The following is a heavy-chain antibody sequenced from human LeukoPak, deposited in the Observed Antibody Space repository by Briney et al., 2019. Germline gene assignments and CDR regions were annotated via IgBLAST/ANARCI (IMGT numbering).Heavy chain of an antibody. J-gene: IGHJ4*02. CDR1: GYTFSVYR. CDR2: IFISNSDI. CDR3: ARGYSGAI. V-gene: IGHV3-21*01. D-gene: IGHD5-12*01. Sequence: GGPLRLSCAASGYTFSVYRMNWVRQATGKGAEWVSFIFISNSDIYYADSVKGRFTISRYNANNSLYLQMNSLRAEDTAVYYCARGYSGAIWGQGTLVTGSS.